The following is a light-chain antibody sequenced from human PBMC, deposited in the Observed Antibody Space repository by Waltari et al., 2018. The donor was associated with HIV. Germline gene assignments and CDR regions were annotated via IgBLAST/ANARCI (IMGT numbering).Light chain of an antibody. CDR1: SSNIGSNY. Sequence: QSVLTQPPSASGTPGQRVTIFCSGSSSNIGSNYVYWYQQLPGTAPKLLIYRNNQRPSGVPDRFSGSKSGTSASLAISGLRSEDEADYYCAAWDDSLLVFGGGTKLTVL. J-gene: IGLJ2*01. CDR3: AAWDDSLLV. V-gene: IGLV1-47*01. CDR2: RNN.